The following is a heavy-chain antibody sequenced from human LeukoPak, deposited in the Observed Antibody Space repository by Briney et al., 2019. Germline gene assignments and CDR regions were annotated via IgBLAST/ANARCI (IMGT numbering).Heavy chain of an antibody. CDR2: ISGSGGST. J-gene: IGHJ4*02. CDR1: GFTFSSYA. V-gene: IGHV3-23*01. D-gene: IGHD6-19*01. CDR3: AKGGGWSPAVLFDY. Sequence: GGSLRLSCAASGFTFSSYAMSWVRQAPGKGLEWVSAISGSGGSTYYADSVKGRFTVSRDNSKNTLYLQMNSLRAEDTAVYYCAKGGGWSPAVLFDYWGQGTLVTVSS.